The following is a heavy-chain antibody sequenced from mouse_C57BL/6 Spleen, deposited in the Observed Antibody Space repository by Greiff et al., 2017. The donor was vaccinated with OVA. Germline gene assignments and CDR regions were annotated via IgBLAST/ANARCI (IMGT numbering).Heavy chain of an antibody. CDR2: IWGGGST. CDR1: GFSLTSYG. D-gene: IGHD2-3*01. Sequence: VKLVESGPGLVAPSQSLSITCTVSGFSLTSYGVDWVRQPPGKGLEWLGVIWGGGSTTYNSAPMSRLSISKDNSKSQSFLKMHSRQTNDTAMDYCAKREGYSGYFDYWGQGTTLTVSS. V-gene: IGHV2-9*01. J-gene: IGHJ2*01. CDR3: AKREGYSGYFDY.